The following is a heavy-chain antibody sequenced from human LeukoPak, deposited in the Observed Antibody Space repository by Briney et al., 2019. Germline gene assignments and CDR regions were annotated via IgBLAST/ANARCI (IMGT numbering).Heavy chain of an antibody. CDR3: ARGLRIPPYFDY. CDR1: GGSISSGSYY. Sequence: PSQTLSLTCTGSGGSISSGSYYWRWLRQPAGTGLEWLGRVYTSGSTNYNPSLKSRVTISVDTSKNQFSLKLSSVTAAGTAVYYCARGLRIPPYFDYWGQGTLVTVSS. V-gene: IGHV4-61*02. D-gene: IGHD5-12*01. CDR2: VYTSGST. J-gene: IGHJ4*02.